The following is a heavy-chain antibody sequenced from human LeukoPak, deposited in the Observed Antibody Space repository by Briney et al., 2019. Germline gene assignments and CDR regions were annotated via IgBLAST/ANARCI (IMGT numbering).Heavy chain of an antibody. CDR1: GYTFTGYY. CDR3: ARAPGGGGLGAFDI. V-gene: IGHV1-18*04. J-gene: IGHJ3*02. Sequence: ASVKVSCKASGYTFTGYYMHWVRQAPGQGLEWMGWISAYNGNTNYAQKLQGRVTMTTDTSTSTAYMELRSLRSDDTAVYYCARAPGGGGLGAFDIWGQGTMVTVSS. D-gene: IGHD3-16*01. CDR2: ISAYNGNT.